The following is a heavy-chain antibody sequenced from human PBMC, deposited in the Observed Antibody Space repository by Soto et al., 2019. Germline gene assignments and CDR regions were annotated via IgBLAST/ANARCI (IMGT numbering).Heavy chain of an antibody. Sequence: SETLSLTCAVYGGSVNCYYWSWIRQPPGKGLEWIGEINHTGGAHYNPSLKSRVTMSVDTSKNQFSLRLSSVTAADTAIYYCATRITVFGLLIPPFDPWGQGTQVTVSS. CDR1: GGSVNCYY. J-gene: IGHJ5*02. CDR3: ATRITVFGLLIPPFDP. CDR2: INHTGGA. V-gene: IGHV4-34*01. D-gene: IGHD3-3*01.